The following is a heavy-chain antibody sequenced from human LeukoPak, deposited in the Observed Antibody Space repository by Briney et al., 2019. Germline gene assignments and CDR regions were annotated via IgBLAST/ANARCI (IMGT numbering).Heavy chain of an antibody. CDR2: IIPIFGTA. J-gene: IGHJ4*02. CDR1: GGTFSSYA. Sequence: ASVKVSCKASGGTFSSYAISWVRQAPGQRLEWMGGIIPIFGTANYAQKFQGRVTITADESTSTAYMELSSLRSEDTAVYYCARVTYSSSWSTLDYWGQGTLVTVSS. D-gene: IGHD6-13*01. V-gene: IGHV1-69*13. CDR3: ARVTYSSSWSTLDY.